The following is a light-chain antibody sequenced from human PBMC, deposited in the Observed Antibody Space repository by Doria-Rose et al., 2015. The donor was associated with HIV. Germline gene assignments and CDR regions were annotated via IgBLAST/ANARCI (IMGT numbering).Light chain of an antibody. J-gene: IGKJ3*01. CDR3: QQYYDTPS. V-gene: IGKV4-1*01. Sequence: TQSPESLGMSLGERATLNCKSNQSLLYTSKNYLAWYQQKPGQPPKLLIYWASTRQSCVPARFSGSGSGTDFTLTISSLEAEDVAVYYCQQYYDTPSFGPGTTVDIK. CDR1: QSLLYTSKNY. CDR2: WAS.